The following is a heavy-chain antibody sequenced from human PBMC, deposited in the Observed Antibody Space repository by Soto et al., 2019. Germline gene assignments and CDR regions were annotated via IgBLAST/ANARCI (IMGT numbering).Heavy chain of an antibody. CDR3: VRELVLTARPDDKYYHCALDV. J-gene: IGHJ6*02. V-gene: IGHV4-61*01. Sequence: SDTLSLTCEVSGVSVCNRTHYGTWIRQPPGKGLEWIGFLYYGGTNYNPSLKSRLTIALDTSKNQISLNLSSVTAADTAVYYCVRELVLTARPDDKYYHCALDVWGQGTTVT. CDR2: LYYGGT. D-gene: IGHD3-22*01. CDR1: GVSVCNRTHY.